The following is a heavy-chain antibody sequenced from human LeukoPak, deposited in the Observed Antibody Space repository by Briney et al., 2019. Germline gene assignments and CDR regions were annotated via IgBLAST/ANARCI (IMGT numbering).Heavy chain of an antibody. CDR2: IYYSGAT. J-gene: IGHJ4*02. CDR3: ARAQYSGSCFDY. V-gene: IGHV4-59*13. CDR1: GFTFSSYA. Sequence: PGGSLRLSCAASGFTFSSYAMSWVRQAPGTGLEWIGHIYYSGATNYNPSLRSRITISVDTSKNQFSLKLRSVTAADTAVYYCARAQYSGSCFDYWGQGTLVTVSS. D-gene: IGHD1-26*01.